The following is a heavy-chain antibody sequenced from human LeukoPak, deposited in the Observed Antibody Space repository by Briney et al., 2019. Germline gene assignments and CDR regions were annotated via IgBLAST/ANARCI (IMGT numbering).Heavy chain of an antibody. CDR1: GGSISSSNW. CDR3: ARHGYGSVGNWLDP. D-gene: IGHD3-10*01. J-gene: IGHJ5*02. Sequence: PSETLSLTCVVSGGSISSSNWWSWVRQPPGKGLEWIGEIYHSGSTNYNPSLKSRVTISVDASINQFSLKMNSVTAADTALYYCARHGYGSVGNWLDPWGQGTLVTVSS. V-gene: IGHV4-4*02. CDR2: IYHSGST.